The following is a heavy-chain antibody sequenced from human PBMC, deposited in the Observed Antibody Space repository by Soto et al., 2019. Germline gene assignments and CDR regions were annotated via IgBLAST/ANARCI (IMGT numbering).Heavy chain of an antibody. Sequence: GASVKVSCKASGDGFNSYAISWVRQAPGQGLEWMGGIIPGFGTGNYAQNFQGRVSITADEFSKTAYMELSSLGSEDTAIYYCARWASRCRNRNCYTALDFWGQGTLVTVSS. V-gene: IGHV1-69*13. D-gene: IGHD2-21*01. CDR3: ARWASRCRNRNCYTALDF. J-gene: IGHJ4*02. CDR2: IIPGFGTG. CDR1: GDGFNSYA.